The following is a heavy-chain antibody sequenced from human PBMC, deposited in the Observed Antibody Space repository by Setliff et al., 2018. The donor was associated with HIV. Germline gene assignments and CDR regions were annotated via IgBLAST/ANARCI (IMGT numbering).Heavy chain of an antibody. Sequence: ASVKVSCKASGYTFTGYFIHWVRQAPGQGLEWVGRINPNSGDTNFAQKFQGRITMTRDTSISTAYLELNRLRSDDTAVYYYAREYDVLTGYYISAFDIWGQGTMVTVSS. CDR1: GYTFTGYF. CDR2: INPNSGDT. J-gene: IGHJ3*02. D-gene: IGHD3-9*01. V-gene: IGHV1-2*06. CDR3: AREYDVLTGYYISAFDI.